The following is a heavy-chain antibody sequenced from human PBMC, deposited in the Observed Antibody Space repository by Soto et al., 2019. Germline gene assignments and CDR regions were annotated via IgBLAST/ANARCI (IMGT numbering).Heavy chain of an antibody. CDR1: GGSISSGGYY. J-gene: IGHJ4*02. V-gene: IGHV4-31*03. D-gene: IGHD3-9*01. CDR3: ARSAPMDYDILTGYYTPIQKYYIGY. CDR2: IYYSGST. Sequence: SSETLSLTCTVSGGSISSGGYYWSWIRQHPGKGLEWIGYIYYSGSTYYNPSLKSRVTISVDTSKNQFSLKLSSVTAADTAVYYCARSAPMDYDILTGYYTPIQKYYIGYWGQGTLVTVSS.